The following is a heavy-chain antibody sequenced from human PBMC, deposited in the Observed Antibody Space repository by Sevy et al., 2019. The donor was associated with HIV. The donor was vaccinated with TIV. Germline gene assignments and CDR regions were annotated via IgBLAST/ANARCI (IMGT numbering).Heavy chain of an antibody. D-gene: IGHD3-10*01. CDR2: INPNSGGT. J-gene: IGHJ3*02. CDR3: ASRDLWFGDDRYAFDI. V-gene: IGHV1-2*02. Sequence: ASVKVSCKASGYTFTGYYMHWVRQAPGQGLEWMGWINPNSGGTNYAQKFQGRVTMTRDTSISTAYMELSRLRSDDTAVYYCASRDLWFGDDRYAFDIWGQGTMVTVSS. CDR1: GYTFTGYY.